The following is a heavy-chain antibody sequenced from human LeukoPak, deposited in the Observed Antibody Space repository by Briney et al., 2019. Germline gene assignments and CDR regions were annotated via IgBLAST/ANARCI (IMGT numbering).Heavy chain of an antibody. Sequence: GXSLEISCQGSGSNFTSYWIGWGRQVPGKGLEWMGIIYPGDSDTRYSPSLQGQVTISGDKSISTAFLQWSSLKASDTAMYYCARHYGGNPRVAFDIWGQGTMVTVSS. CDR2: IYPGDSDT. V-gene: IGHV5-51*01. D-gene: IGHD4-23*01. CDR1: GSNFTSYW. J-gene: IGHJ3*02. CDR3: ARHYGGNPRVAFDI.